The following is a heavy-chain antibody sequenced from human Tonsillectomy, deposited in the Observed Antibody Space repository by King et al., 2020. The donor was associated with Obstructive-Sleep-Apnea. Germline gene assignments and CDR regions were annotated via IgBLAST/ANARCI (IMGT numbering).Heavy chain of an antibody. CDR3: ARGDYDSSGYYYYYYGMDV. J-gene: IGHJ6*02. CDR2: ITHSGST. V-gene: IGHV4-34*01. CDR1: GGSFSGYY. D-gene: IGHD3-22*01. Sequence: VQLQQWGAGLLKPSETLSLTCAVYGGSFSGYYWSWIRQPPGKGLEWIGEITHSGSTNYNPSLKSRVTISVDTSKNQFSLKLSSVTAADTAVYYCARGDYDSSGYYYYYYGMDVWGQGTTVTVSS.